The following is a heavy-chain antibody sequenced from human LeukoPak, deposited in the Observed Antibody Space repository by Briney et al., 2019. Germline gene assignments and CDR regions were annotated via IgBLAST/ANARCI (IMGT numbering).Heavy chain of an antibody. Sequence: SETLSLTCTVSGGSISIYYGSWIRQPAGKGLEWIGLIYTSGSTNYNPSLKSRVTMSVDTSKNQFSLKLSSVTAADTAVFYCARENSGSYREFDYWGQGTLVTVSS. V-gene: IGHV4-4*07. D-gene: IGHD1-26*01. J-gene: IGHJ4*02. CDR3: ARENSGSYREFDY. CDR1: GGSISIYY. CDR2: IYTSGST.